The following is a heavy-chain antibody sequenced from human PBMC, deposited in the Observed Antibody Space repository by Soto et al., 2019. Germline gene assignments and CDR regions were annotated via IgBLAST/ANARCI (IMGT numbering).Heavy chain of an antibody. CDR1: GYIFANYG. V-gene: IGHV1-18*04. Sequence: QVQLVQSGAEVRKPGASVKVSCKASGYIFANYGISWVRQSPGQGLEWMAWISAYNGNTNYAQRVQGRLTLTTDTSTSTAYMELRSLRSDDSAMYYCARDVPALGVATLDYLGHGTLVTVSA. D-gene: IGHD3-3*01. CDR2: ISAYNGNT. CDR3: ARDVPALGVATLDY. J-gene: IGHJ4*01.